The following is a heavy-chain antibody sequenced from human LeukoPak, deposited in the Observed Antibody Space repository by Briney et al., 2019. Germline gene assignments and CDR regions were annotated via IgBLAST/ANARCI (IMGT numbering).Heavy chain of an antibody. V-gene: IGHV4-34*01. J-gene: IGHJ4*02. CDR1: GGSFSGYY. D-gene: IGHD2-2*01. CDR3: ARQYCSSTSCYYYFDY. Sequence: SETLSLTCAVYGGSFSGYYWSWIRQPPGKGLEWIGNIYYSGSTYYNPSLKSRITISVDTSKNQFSLKLSSVTAADTAVYYCARQYCSSTSCYYYFDYWGQGTLVTVSS. CDR2: IYYSGST.